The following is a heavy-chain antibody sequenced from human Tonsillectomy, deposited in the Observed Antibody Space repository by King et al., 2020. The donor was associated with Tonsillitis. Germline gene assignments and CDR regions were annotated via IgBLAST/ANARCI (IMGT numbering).Heavy chain of an antibody. D-gene: IGHD2-15*01. Sequence: QLVQSGAEVKKPGSSVKVSCKASGGTFSSYAISWVRQAPGQGLEWMGRISPILGIAKYAQKFQGRVTITAAKSTSTCYMELSSPRSEDTAVYYCARDLKCSGGSCYGANWFDPWGQGTLVTVSS. CDR1: GGTFSSYA. CDR2: ISPILGIA. V-gene: IGHV1-69*04. CDR3: ARDLKCSGGSCYGANWFDP. J-gene: IGHJ5*02.